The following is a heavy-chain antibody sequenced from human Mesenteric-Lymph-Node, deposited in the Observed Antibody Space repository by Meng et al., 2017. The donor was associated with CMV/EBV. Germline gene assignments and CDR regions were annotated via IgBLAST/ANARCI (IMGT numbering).Heavy chain of an antibody. CDR2: IYWDDDK. J-gene: IGHJ4*02. CDR3: AHSSGIAAAGPFYFDY. CDR1: GFSLGTSGGG. V-gene: IGHV2-5*02. D-gene: IGHD6-13*01. Sequence: QLTLTGSGPTLVKPTQTLTLPCTSCGFSLGTSGGGVGWIRQPPGKALEWLALIYWDDDKRYSPSLKSRLTITKDTSKTQVVLTMTNMDPVDTATYYCAHSSGIAAAGPFYFDYWGQGTLVTVSS.